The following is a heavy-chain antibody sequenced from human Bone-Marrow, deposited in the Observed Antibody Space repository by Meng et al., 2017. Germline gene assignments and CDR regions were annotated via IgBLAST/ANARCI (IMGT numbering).Heavy chain of an antibody. D-gene: IGHD2-2*02. CDR1: GGSVSSGDYY. Sequence: QVQLQESGPGLVKPSQTLSLTCAVSGGSVSSGDYYWSWIRQHPGKGLEWIGYIYYSGSTYYNPSLKSRATMLVDTSKNEFSLKLSSVTAADTAVYYCARYCSSTSCHNWFDPWGQGILVTVSS. J-gene: IGHJ5*02. V-gene: IGHV4-30-4*08. CDR3: ARYCSSTSCHNWFDP. CDR2: IYYSGST.